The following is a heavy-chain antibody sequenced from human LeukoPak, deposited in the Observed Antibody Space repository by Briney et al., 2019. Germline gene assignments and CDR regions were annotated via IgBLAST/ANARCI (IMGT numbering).Heavy chain of an antibody. Sequence: SETLSLTCAVYGGSFSGYYWSWIRQPPGKGLEWIGEINHSGSTNYNPSLKSRVTISVDTSKNQFSLKLSSVTAADTAVYYCARRSDSSGYYFPGHFDYWGQGTLVTVSS. J-gene: IGHJ4*02. CDR2: INHSGST. CDR1: GGSFSGYY. CDR3: ARRSDSSGYYFPGHFDY. V-gene: IGHV4-34*01. D-gene: IGHD3-22*01.